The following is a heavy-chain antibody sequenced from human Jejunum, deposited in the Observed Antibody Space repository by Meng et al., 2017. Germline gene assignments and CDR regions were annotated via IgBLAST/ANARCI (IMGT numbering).Heavy chain of an antibody. CDR2: VNMYTGTP. D-gene: IGHD3-16*01. CDR3: ARDNYDTAIRFDY. CDR1: GYTFTSYA. Sequence: ASVKVSCKASGYTFTSYAINWLRQAPGQGPEWMGWVNMYTGTPAYAQGFTGRFVFSLDTSDSTAYLQLSSLEVEDTAIYYCARDNYDTAIRFDYWGQGTQVTVSS. J-gene: IGHJ4*01. V-gene: IGHV7-4-1*02.